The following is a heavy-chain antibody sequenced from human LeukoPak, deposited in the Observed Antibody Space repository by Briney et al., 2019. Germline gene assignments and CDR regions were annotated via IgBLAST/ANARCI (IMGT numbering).Heavy chain of an antibody. Sequence: SETLPLTCTVSGDSISSYYCSWIRQPPGKGLEWIGYIYYTGSTNYNPSLKSRVTMSVDTSKNQFSLKLSSVTAADTAVYYCASLRGASYYYDSSGYLGYWGQGTLVTVSS. V-gene: IGHV4-59*12. J-gene: IGHJ4*02. CDR2: IYYTGST. D-gene: IGHD3-22*01. CDR1: GDSISSYY. CDR3: ASLRGASYYYDSSGYLGY.